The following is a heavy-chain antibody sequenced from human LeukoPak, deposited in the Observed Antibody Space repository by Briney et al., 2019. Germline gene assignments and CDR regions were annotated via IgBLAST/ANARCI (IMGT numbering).Heavy chain of an antibody. V-gene: IGHV3-9*01. J-gene: IGHJ5*02. CDR3: AKDPYSSGWYGWFDP. CDR1: GFTFDDYA. CDR2: ISWNSGSI. D-gene: IGHD6-19*01. Sequence: GGSPRLSCAASGFTFDDYAMHWVRQAPGKGLEWVSGISWNSGSIGYADSVKGRFTISRDNAKNSLYLQMNSLRAEDTALYYCAKDPYSSGWYGWFDPWGQGTLVTVSS.